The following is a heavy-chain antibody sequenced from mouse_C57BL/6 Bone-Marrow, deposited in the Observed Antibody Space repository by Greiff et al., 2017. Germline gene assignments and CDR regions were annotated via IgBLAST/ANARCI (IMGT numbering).Heavy chain of an antibody. CDR2: IHPNSGST. V-gene: IGHV1-64*01. J-gene: IGHJ4*01. CDR3: ARWGVYYYGMDY. Sequence: VQLQQPGAELVKPGASVKLSCKASGYTFTSYWMHWVKQRPGQGLEWIGMIHPNSGSTNYNEKFKSKATLTVDKSSSTAYMQLSSLTSEDSAVYYCARWGVYYYGMDYWGQGTSVTVSS. CDR1: GYTFTSYW.